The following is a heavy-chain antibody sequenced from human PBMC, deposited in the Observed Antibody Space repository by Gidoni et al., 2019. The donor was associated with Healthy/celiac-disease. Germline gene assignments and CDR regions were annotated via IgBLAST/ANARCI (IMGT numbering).Heavy chain of an antibody. CDR3: TTFKPTTVVTPL. CDR2: IKSKTGGGKT. J-gene: IGHJ4*02. V-gene: IGHV3-15*07. Sequence: EVQLVESGGGLVKPGGSLRIACADSGFTFSKAWMNWVRQAPGKGLEWVGRIKSKTGGGKTDYAAPVKGRFSISRDDSKNTLYLQMNSLKTEDTAVYYCTTFKPTTVVTPLWGQGTLVTVSS. CDR1: GFTFSKAW. D-gene: IGHD4-17*01.